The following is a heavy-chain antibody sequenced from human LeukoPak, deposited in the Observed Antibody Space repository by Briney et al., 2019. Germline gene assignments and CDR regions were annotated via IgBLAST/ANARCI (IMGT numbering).Heavy chain of an antibody. V-gene: IGHV1-8*02. CDR2: MNPNSGNT. CDR3: ARGLVVMTSLYDY. Sequence: ASVKVSCKASGYTFTGYYMHWVRQAPGQGLEWMGWMNPNSGNTGYAQKFQGRVTMTRNTSISTAYMELSSLRSEDTAVYYCARGLVVMTSLYDYWGQGTLVTVSS. D-gene: IGHD3-22*01. J-gene: IGHJ4*02. CDR1: GYTFTGYY.